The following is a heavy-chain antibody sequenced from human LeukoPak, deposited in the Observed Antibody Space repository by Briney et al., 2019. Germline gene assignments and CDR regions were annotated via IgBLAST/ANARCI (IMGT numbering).Heavy chain of an antibody. Sequence: GGSLRLSCATSGFTFSTSAMSWVRQAPGKGLAWVSTISGSGGGTYYADSVKGRFTISRDNSKNTLYLQMNSLRAEDTAVYYCAKDLGYCTNGVCYNHFDYWGQGTLVTVSS. CDR3: AKDLGYCTNGVCYNHFDY. J-gene: IGHJ4*02. CDR1: GFTFSTSA. V-gene: IGHV3-23*01. D-gene: IGHD2-8*01. CDR2: ISGSGGGT.